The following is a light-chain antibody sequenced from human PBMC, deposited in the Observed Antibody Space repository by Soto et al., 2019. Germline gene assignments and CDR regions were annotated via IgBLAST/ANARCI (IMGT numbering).Light chain of an antibody. CDR1: SSDVGAYDY. Sequence: QSVLTQPASVSGSPGQSITISCTGTSSDVGAYDYVSWYQQHPGKAPRLMIFGVNNRPSGVSHRFSGSKSGNTASLTIPGLQAEDEAHNYCCSYTQIYTYVFGNGTKVTVL. V-gene: IGLV2-14*01. CDR3: CSYTQIYTYV. CDR2: GVN. J-gene: IGLJ1*01.